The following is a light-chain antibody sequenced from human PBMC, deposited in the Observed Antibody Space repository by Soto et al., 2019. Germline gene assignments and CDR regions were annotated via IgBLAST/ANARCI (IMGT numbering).Light chain of an antibody. V-gene: IGKV3-11*01. CDR2: DAS. Sequence: IVLTLSPATVSLYTGERATLSCRASQSINSYLAWYQQKPGQAPRLLIYDASNRATGIPARISGSGSGTDFTLSISSLEPEDFAVYYCQQRSSWPLTFGGGTKVDIK. CDR3: QQRSSWPLT. J-gene: IGKJ4*01. CDR1: QSINSY.